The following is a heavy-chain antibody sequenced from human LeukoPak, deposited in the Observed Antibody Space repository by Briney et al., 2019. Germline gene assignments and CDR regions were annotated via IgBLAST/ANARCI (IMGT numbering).Heavy chain of an antibody. Sequence: SETLSLTCTVSSGSISNYYWSWIRQPPGKGLEWIGYIYYSGSTNYNPSLKSRVTISVDTSKNQFSLKLSSVTAADTAVYYCARARGYSYGYPDYWGQGTLVTVSS. CDR3: ARARGYSYGYPDY. CDR2: IYYSGST. CDR1: SGSISNYY. D-gene: IGHD5-18*01. J-gene: IGHJ4*02. V-gene: IGHV4-59*12.